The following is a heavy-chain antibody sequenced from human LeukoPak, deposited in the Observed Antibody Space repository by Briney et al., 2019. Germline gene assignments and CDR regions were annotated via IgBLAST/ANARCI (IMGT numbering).Heavy chain of an antibody. Sequence: ASVKVSCKASGYTFTGYYMHWVRQAPGQGLEWMGWINPNSGGTNYAQKFQGRVTMTRDTSISTAYMELSRLRSDDTAVYYCARVGMYYDILTGYGYWGQGTLVTVSS. J-gene: IGHJ4*02. CDR2: INPNSGGT. D-gene: IGHD3-9*01. V-gene: IGHV1-2*02. CDR1: GYTFTGYY. CDR3: ARVGMYYDILTGYGY.